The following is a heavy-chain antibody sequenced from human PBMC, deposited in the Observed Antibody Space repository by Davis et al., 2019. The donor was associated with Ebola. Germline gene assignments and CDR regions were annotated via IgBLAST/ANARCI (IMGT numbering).Heavy chain of an antibody. CDR2: VSDSGGAT. D-gene: IGHD3-10*01. CDR1: GFTFRSYA. V-gene: IGHV3-23*01. Sequence: GESLKISCEGSGFTFRSYAMTWVRQAPGKGLEWVSVVSDSGGATHYAASVKGRFTVSRDNSQNTVYLEMNSLRPEDTAVYDCAKEEYNYGAGSYVGFDSWGQGILVTVSS. J-gene: IGHJ4*02. CDR3: AKEEYNYGAGSYVGFDS.